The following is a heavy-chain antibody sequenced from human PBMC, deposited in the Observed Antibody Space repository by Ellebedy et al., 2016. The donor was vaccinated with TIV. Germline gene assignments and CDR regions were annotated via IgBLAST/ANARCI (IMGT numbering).Heavy chain of an antibody. Sequence: ASVKVSXXASGYTFTTSGIAWVRQAPGQGLDWVGWVSTYSNKTNYAQKLQGRVTMTTDTSTSTAYMELRSLGSDDTAVYYCARGGSAWFGFDYWGQGTLVTVSS. V-gene: IGHV1-18*01. CDR1: GYTFTTSG. J-gene: IGHJ4*02. D-gene: IGHD6-19*01. CDR3: ARGGSAWFGFDY. CDR2: VSTYSNKT.